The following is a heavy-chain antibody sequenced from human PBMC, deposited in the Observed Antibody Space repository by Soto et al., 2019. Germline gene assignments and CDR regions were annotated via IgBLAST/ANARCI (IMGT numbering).Heavy chain of an antibody. J-gene: IGHJ5*02. CDR3: ARGDYGQYDAYNWFDP. CDR2: VCPGGRT. D-gene: IGHD3-10*01. CDR1: GGSFNNYC. V-gene: IGHV4-34*02. Sequence: QVRLQQWGAGLVRPSETLSLTCAVYGGSFNNYCWSWIRQPPGRGRRGIGEVCPGGRTNYSPTLKREVRIAVEGSKNQFSLRLTSVTVADTAVYYCARGDYGQYDAYNWFDPWGQGNLVIVAS.